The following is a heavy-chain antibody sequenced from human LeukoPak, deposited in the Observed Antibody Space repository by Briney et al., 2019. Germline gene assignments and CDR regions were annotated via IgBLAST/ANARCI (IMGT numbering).Heavy chain of an antibody. CDR2: IHYSGRA. D-gene: IGHD3-16*01. CDR3: VRFGVNYDMDV. Sequence: TSETLSLTCSVSDGSISGYYWTWVRQPPGKGLEWIGQIHYSGRADYNPSLKSRITMSVDTSRNQISLKLSSVTAADTAIYYCVRFGVNYDMDVWGQGTTVTVFS. J-gene: IGHJ6*02. CDR1: DGSISGYY. V-gene: IGHV4-59*01.